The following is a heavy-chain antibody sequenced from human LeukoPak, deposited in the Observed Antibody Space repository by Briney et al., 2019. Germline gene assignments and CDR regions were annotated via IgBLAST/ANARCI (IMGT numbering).Heavy chain of an antibody. D-gene: IGHD3-22*01. CDR3: ARHVVAVGFDY. CDR1: GFTFSSYT. Sequence: PGGSLRLSCAASGFTFSSYTMNWVRQAPGKGLGWVSSITSSSSYIYYADSVKGRFTISRDNAKNSLCLQMNSLRAEDTAVYYCARHVVAVGFDYWGQGTLVTVSS. CDR2: ITSSSSYI. J-gene: IGHJ4*02. V-gene: IGHV3-21*01.